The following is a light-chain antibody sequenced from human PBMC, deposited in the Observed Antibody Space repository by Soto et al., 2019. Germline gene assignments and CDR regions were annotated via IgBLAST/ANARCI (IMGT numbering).Light chain of an antibody. CDR3: QQYSDWPPVT. J-gene: IGKJ4*01. Sequence: VLTQSPATLSVSPGETVTLSCRASQSVSRNVAWYQQKPGQAPRLLIFDASTMATGVPARFTGRGSGTEFTLTINSLQSDDFALYYCQQYSDWPPVTFGGGTKVDIK. V-gene: IGKV3D-15*01. CDR2: DAS. CDR1: QSVSRN.